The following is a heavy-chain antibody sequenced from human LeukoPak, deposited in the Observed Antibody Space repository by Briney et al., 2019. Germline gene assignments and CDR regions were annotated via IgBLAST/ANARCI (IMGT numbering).Heavy chain of an antibody. D-gene: IGHD5-12*01. Sequence: SVTVSCKTSGYNFSIYGVTWVRQAPGRGLEWMGWIAAYNNKTDYAQKVQDRVTLTTDTFTSTAYMELRDLRYDDTAVYYCIRVGSVVATISNYWGQGTLVLVSS. V-gene: IGHV1-18*01. CDR3: IRVGSVVATISNY. CDR2: IAAYNNKT. J-gene: IGHJ4*02. CDR1: GYNFSIYG.